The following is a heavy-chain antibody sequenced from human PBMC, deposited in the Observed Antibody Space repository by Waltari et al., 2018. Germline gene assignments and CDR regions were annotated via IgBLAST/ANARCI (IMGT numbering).Heavy chain of an antibody. CDR3: ARGMDY. CDR2: INPSGST. V-gene: IGHV4-34*01. Sequence: QVQPHQCGAGLFKPSETLSLTFAVHGGSFRGYDGSWTCKAPGKGQKWIREINPSGSTTYNPPLKSRVTISVDRSKSQCPLMMGPVTAADTVVEYWARGMDYGGQGTL. CDR1: GGSFRGYD. J-gene: IGHJ4*02.